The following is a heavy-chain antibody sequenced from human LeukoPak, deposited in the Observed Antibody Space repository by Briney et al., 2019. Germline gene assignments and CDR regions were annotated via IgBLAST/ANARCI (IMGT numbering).Heavy chain of an antibody. CDR3: ARGVSGSYLGPLYYYMDV. CDR2: IIPIFGTA. Sequence: GASVKVSCKASGGTFSSYAISWVRQAPGQGLEWMGGIIPIFGTANYAQKFQGRVTITADESTSTAYMELSSLRSEDTAVYYCARGVSGSYLGPLYYYMDVWGKGTTVTISS. CDR1: GGTFSSYA. D-gene: IGHD1-26*01. V-gene: IGHV1-69*13. J-gene: IGHJ6*03.